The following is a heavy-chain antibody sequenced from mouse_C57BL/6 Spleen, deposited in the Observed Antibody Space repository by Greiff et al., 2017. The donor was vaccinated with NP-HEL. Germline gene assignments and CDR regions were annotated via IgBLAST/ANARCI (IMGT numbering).Heavy chain of an antibody. D-gene: IGHD3-1*01. CDR2: INPNNGGT. CDR3: ARKKGLFYAMDY. CDR1: GYTFTDYN. V-gene: IGHV1-18*01. Sequence: EVQLQQSGPELVKPGASVKIPCKASGYTFTDYNMDWVKQSHGQSLEWIGDINPNNGGTIYNQKFKGKATLTVDKSSSTAYMELRSLTSEDTAVYYCARKKGLFYAMDYWGQGTSVTVSS. J-gene: IGHJ4*01.